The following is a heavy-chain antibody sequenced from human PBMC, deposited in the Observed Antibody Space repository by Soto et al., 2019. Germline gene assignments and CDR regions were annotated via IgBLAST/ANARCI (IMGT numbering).Heavy chain of an antibody. J-gene: IGHJ6*03. CDR1: GYTFTSYD. Sequence: ASVKVSCKASGYTFTSYDINWVRQATGQGLEWMGWMNPNSGNTGYAQKFQGRVTMTRNTSISTAYMELSSLRSEDTAVYYCARGYSGRKGYYYYMDVCGKGTTVTVSS. CDR3: ARGYSGRKGYYYYMDV. D-gene: IGHD3-10*01. V-gene: IGHV1-8*01. CDR2: MNPNSGNT.